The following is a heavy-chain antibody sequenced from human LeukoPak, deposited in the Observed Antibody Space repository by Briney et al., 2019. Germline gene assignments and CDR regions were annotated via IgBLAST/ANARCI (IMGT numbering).Heavy chain of an antibody. J-gene: IGHJ6*03. CDR2: ISGSGDNT. D-gene: IGHD1-7*01. CDR1: GFTFSSYA. Sequence: QSGGSLRLSCAASGFTFSSYATNWVRQAPGKGLEWVSAISGSGDNTYYADSVKGRFTISRDNSKNTLYLQMNSLRAEDTAVYYCAREAERRTRVSKSYYMDVWGKGTTVTVSS. V-gene: IGHV3-23*01. CDR3: AREAERRTRVSKSYYMDV.